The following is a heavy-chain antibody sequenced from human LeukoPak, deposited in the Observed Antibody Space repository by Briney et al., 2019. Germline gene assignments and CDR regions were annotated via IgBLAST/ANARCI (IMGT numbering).Heavy chain of an antibody. CDR3: ARAGWNHENYMDV. D-gene: IGHD1-14*01. CDR2: IYYSGST. J-gene: IGHJ6*03. Sequence: PSETLSLTCTVSGGSISSHYWSWIRQPPGKGLEWIGYIYYSGSTNYNPSLKSRVTISVDTSKNQFSLKLSSVTAADTAVYYCARAGWNHENYMDVWGKGTTVTVSS. V-gene: IGHV4-59*11. CDR1: GGSISSHY.